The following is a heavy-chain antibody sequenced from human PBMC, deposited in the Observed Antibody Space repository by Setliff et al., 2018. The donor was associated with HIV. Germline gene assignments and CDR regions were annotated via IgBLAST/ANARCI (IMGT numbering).Heavy chain of an antibody. J-gene: IGHJ4*02. CDR1: GYNFTNFW. V-gene: IGHV5-51*01. CDR3: ARLSKYYDFWTPDS. D-gene: IGHD3-3*01. CDR2: IYPYNSDV. Sequence: PGESLKISCKATGYNFTNFWIAWVRQMPGKGLDYMGIIYPYNSDVTYSPSFQGQITISADRSLSTAYLQWSSLKASDTAIYYCARLSKYYDFWTPDSWGQGTLVTVSS.